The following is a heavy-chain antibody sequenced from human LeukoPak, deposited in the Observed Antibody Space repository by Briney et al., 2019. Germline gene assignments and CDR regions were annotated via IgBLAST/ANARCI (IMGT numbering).Heavy chain of an antibody. V-gene: IGHV3-7*01. D-gene: IGHD3-10*01. CDR1: GFTFSSYS. Sequence: GGSLRLSCAASGFTFSSYSMNWVRQAPGKGLEWVANIKQDGSEKSYVDSVKGRFTIPRDNAKNSLYLQMNSLRAEDTAVYYCATVAVRGVYDAFDIWGQGTMVTVSS. CDR3: ATVAVRGVYDAFDI. J-gene: IGHJ3*02. CDR2: IKQDGSEK.